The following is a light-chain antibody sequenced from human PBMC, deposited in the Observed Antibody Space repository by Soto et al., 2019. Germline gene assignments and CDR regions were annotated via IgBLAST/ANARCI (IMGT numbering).Light chain of an antibody. J-gene: IGLJ2*01. Sequence: QSVLTQPPSVSAAPGQRVTISCSGSSSNIANNFVSWYQQLPGAAPKLLIYDNFKRPSGIPARFSGSTSGTSATLAITGLQTGDEADYYCGTWDNSLGAGVFGGGTKLTVL. V-gene: IGLV1-51*01. CDR3: GTWDNSLGAGV. CDR2: DNF. CDR1: SSNIANNF.